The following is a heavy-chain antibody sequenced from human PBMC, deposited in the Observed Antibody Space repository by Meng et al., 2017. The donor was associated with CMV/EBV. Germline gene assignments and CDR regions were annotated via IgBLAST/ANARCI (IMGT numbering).Heavy chain of an antibody. CDR1: GGSFSGYC. D-gene: IGHD2-2*01. Sequence: ESLMISCAFYGGSFSGYCWCWIRQPPGKGLEWGGEINNSGSTNYTPCLKSRVTISVDTSKNQFCLKLSHVNTADTAVYYCARGVGRYCSSTSRCGTGLGFDYWDQGTLVTVSS. J-gene: IGHJ4*02. CDR2: INNSGST. V-gene: IGHV4-34*01. CDR3: ARGVGRYCSSTSRCGTGLGFDY.